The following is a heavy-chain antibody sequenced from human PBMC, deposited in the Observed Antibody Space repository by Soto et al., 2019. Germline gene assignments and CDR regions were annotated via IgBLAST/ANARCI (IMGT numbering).Heavy chain of an antibody. CDR2: MNPNSGNT. D-gene: IGHD3-3*01. Sequence: QVPLVQSGAEVKKPGASVKVSCKASGYTFTSYDINWVRQATGQGLEWMGWMNPNSGNTGYAQKFQGRVTRTRHISKSKGYMEPISLRSEDTGVYYCAGDRSDFWRGNDAFDLWGPGTMVTVSS. CDR1: GYTFTSYD. J-gene: IGHJ3*01. CDR3: AGDRSDFWRGNDAFDL. V-gene: IGHV1-8*01.